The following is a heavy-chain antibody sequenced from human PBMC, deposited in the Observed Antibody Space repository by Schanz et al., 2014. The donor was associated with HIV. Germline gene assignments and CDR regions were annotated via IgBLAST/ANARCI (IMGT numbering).Heavy chain of an antibody. D-gene: IGHD3-22*01. J-gene: IGHJ6*02. CDR1: GFSFNNYG. Sequence: QVQLGQSGGGVVQPGRSLRLSCAASGFSFNNYGMHWVRQAPGKGLEWVAVISYDGANKKFEDSVKGRLTISRDNSKNTLYLQMKSLRPEDTAVYYCAKDRNHYDSRYRGKGNYYYYYGMDVWGQGTTVTVSS. V-gene: IGHV3-30*18. CDR3: AKDRNHYDSRYRGKGNYYYYYGMDV. CDR2: ISYDGANK.